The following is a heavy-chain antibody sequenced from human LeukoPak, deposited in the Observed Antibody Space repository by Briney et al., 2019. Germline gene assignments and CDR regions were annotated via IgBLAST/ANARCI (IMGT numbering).Heavy chain of an antibody. V-gene: IGHV4-31*03. CDR3: ARVTTMIDNWFDP. D-gene: IGHD3-22*01. CDR2: IYYSGST. J-gene: IGHJ5*02. CDR1: GGSISSGGYY. Sequence: SETLSLTCTVSGGSISSGGYYWSWIRQHPGKGLEWIGYIYYSGSTYYNPSLKSRVTISVDTSKNQFSLKLSSGTAADTAVYYCARVTTMIDNWFDPWGQGTLVTVSS.